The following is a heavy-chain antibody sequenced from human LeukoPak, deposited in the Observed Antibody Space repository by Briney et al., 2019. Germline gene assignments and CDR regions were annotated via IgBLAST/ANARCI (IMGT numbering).Heavy chain of an antibody. CDR2: IDPHSGGT. CDR1: GYTFTGYY. CDR3: AADPYDYGDYVLGY. D-gene: IGHD4-17*01. V-gene: IGHV1-2*02. J-gene: IGHJ4*02. Sequence: GASVKVSCKTSGYTFTGYYIHWVRQAPGQGLEWMGWIDPHSGGTNYAQKFQGRVTMTRDTSITTAYMELSSLRSEDTAVYYCAADPYDYGDYVLGYWGQGTLVTVSS.